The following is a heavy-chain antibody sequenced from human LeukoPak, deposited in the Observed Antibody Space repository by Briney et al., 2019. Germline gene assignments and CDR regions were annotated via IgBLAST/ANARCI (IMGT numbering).Heavy chain of an antibody. J-gene: IGHJ4*02. CDR2: INHSGST. CDR3: ARDSSSWYYFDY. V-gene: IGHV4-34*01. CDR1: GGSFSGYY. Sequence: PSETLSLTCAVYGGSFSGYYWSWIRQPPGKGLEWIGEINHSGSTSYNPSLKSRVTISVDTSKNQFSLKLSSVTAADTAVYYCARDSSSWYYFDYWGQGTLVTVSS. D-gene: IGHD6-13*01.